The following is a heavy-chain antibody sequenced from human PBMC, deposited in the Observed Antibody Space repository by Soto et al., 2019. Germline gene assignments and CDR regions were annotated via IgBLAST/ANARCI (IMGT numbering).Heavy chain of an antibody. CDR3: ARDAFSSSHFDY. J-gene: IGHJ4*02. D-gene: IGHD2-2*01. Sequence: SETLSLTCTVSGGSISNYYWSWIRQPPGKGLEWIGYVYYSGSTNYNPSLKSRVTISVDTSKNQFSLKLSSVTSADTAVYYCARDAFSSSHFDYWGQGIPVTVSS. CDR1: GGSISNYY. V-gene: IGHV4-59*01. CDR2: VYYSGST.